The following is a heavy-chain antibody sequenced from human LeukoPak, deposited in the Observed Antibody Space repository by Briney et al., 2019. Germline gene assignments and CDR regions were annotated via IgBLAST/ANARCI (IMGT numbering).Heavy chain of an antibody. V-gene: IGHV1-24*01. Sequence: ASVKVSCKVSGYTLTELSMHWVRQAPGKGLEWMGGFDPEDGETIYAQKFQGRVTMTEDTPTDTAYMELSSLRSEDTAVYYCATAGSSGYYCLDYWGQGTLVTVSS. J-gene: IGHJ4*02. CDR2: FDPEDGET. D-gene: IGHD3-22*01. CDR1: GYTLTELS. CDR3: ATAGSSGYYCLDY.